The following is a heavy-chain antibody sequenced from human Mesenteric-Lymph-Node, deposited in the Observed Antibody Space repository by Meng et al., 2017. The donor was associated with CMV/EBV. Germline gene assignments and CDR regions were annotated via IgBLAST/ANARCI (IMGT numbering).Heavy chain of an antibody. CDR2: SIPIFGTT. D-gene: IGHD1-1*01. J-gene: IGHJ5*02. V-gene: IGHV1-69*05. Sequence: RAYGITWVRQAPGQGLEWMGGSIPIFGTTKSAQKFRDRVTISTDDSSNTAYMELNSLTSDDTAVYYCAREVGVQNWNDEKWFDPWGQGTLVTVSS. CDR3: AREVGVQNWNDEKWFDP. CDR1: RAYG.